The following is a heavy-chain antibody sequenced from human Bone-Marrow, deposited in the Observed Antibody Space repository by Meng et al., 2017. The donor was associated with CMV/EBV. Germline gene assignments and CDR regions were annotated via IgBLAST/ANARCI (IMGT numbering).Heavy chain of an antibody. CDR1: GFTFSSYV. V-gene: IGHV3-48*03. Sequence: GGSLILSCVASGFTFSSYVMNWVRQAPGKGLAWVSHISESGTSMNAVDPVKGRFTISRDNAKNSLFLQMDSLRVEDVAVYYGVREIYTGSGAAMGVWGQGTPVTVPS. CDR3: VREIYTGSGAAMGV. CDR2: ISESGTSM. J-gene: IGHJ6*02. D-gene: IGHD3-10*01.